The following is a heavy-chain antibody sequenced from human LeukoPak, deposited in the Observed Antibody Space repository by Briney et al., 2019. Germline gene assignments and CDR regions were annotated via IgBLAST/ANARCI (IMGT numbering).Heavy chain of an antibody. V-gene: IGHV4-39*01. CDR1: GGSISSGGYY. CDR2: IYVIGTN. CDR3: ARQVGATTLIDS. J-gene: IGHJ4*02. Sequence: PSETLSLTCTVSGGSISSGGYYWSWIRQHPGKGLEWIGSIYVIGTNYYNPSLKSRVTISVDTSKNQLSLKLSSVTAADTALYYCARQVGATTLIDSWGQGTLVTVSS. D-gene: IGHD1-26*01.